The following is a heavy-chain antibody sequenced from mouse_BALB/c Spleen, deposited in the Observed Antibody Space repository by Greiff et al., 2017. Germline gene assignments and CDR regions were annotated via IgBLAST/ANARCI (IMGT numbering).Heavy chain of an antibody. Sequence: EVKVVESGGDLVKPGGSLKLSCAASGFTFSSYGMSWVRQTPDKRLEWVATISSGGSYTYYPASVKGRFTISRDNAKNTLYLQMSSLNSEDTAMYYCARQSDYYAMDDWGQGTTVTVSS. J-gene: IGHJ4*01. V-gene: IGHV5-6*01. CDR2: ISSGGSYT. CDR1: GFTFSSYG. CDR3: ARQSDYYAMDD.